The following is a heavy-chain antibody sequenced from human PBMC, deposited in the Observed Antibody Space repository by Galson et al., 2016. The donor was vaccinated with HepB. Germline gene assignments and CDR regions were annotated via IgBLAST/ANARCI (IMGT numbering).Heavy chain of an antibody. CDR2: ISTSSSYI. J-gene: IGHJ4*02. CDR3: AKAAGHGHYGSGSRFDY. V-gene: IGHV3-21*01. CDR1: GFTFKSYS. D-gene: IGHD3-10*01. Sequence: SLRLSCAASGFTFKSYSMNWVRQAPGKGLEWVSYISTSSSYIFYADSVKGRFTISRDNAKNSLQRQMNSLRAEDTAVYYCAKAAGHGHYGSGSRFDYGGQGTLVTVSS.